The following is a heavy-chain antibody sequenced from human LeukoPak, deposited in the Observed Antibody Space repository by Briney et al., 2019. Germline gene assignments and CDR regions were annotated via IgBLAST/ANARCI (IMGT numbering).Heavy chain of an antibody. CDR2: IYYSGST. CDR1: GGSISSYY. V-gene: IGHV4-59*01. D-gene: IGHD4-17*01. J-gene: IGHJ6*03. CDR3: ARGARAKTTVYYYYYMDV. Sequence: PSETLSLTCTVSGGSISSYYWSWIRQPPGKGLEWIGCIYYSGSTNYNPSLKSRVTISVDTSKNQFSLKLSSVTAAGTAVYYCARGARAKTTVYYYYYMDVWGKGTTVTVSS.